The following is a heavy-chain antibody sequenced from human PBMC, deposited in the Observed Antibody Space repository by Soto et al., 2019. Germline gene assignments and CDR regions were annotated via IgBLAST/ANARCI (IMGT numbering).Heavy chain of an antibody. Sequence: QVQLVESGGGLVKPGGSLRLSCAASGFTFSDYYMSWIRQAPGKGLEWVSYISSSGAFYYADSVQGRFIISRDNAKNSLYLQMNSLRAEDTAVYYCARDCGGNCYSGGPTLNPYYMDVWGKGTTVTVSS. J-gene: IGHJ6*03. CDR1: GFTFSDYY. V-gene: IGHV3-11*01. CDR2: ISSSGAF. D-gene: IGHD2-15*01. CDR3: ARDCGGNCYSGGPTLNPYYMDV.